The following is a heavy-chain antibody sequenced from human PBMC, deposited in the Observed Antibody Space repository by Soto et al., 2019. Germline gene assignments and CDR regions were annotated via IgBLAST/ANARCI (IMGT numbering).Heavy chain of an antibody. CDR1: GGTFSNHI. J-gene: IGHJ4*02. Sequence: SVKVSCKASGGTFSNHIITWVRQAPGQGPEWMGRIIPMLDITNYAQKFRGRVTITADKSTTTAYMEVSSLRPEDTAMYYCVKDSLFWSVFSGHDDIYSWGQGSPVPVSS. V-gene: IGHV1-69*04. CDR3: VKDSLFWSVFSGHDDIYS. CDR2: IIPMLDIT. D-gene: IGHD5-12*01.